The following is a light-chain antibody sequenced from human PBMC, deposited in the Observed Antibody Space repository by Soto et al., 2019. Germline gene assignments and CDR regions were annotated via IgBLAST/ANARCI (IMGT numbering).Light chain of an antibody. Sequence: QSALTQPASVSGSPGQSITISCTGTSSDVGGYNYVSWYQQHPGKAPQLMIYEVSNRPSGVSNRFSGSKSGNTASLTISVLQAEDEADYYCSSYTRSSTHVVFGGGTKLTVL. CDR2: EVS. CDR3: SSYTRSSTHVV. J-gene: IGLJ2*01. V-gene: IGLV2-14*01. CDR1: SSDVGGYNY.